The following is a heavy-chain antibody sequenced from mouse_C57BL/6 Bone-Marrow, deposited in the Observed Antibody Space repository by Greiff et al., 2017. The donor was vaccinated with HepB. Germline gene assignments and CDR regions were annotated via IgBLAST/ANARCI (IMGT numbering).Heavy chain of an antibody. CDR1: GYTFTSYW. V-gene: IGHV1-50*01. CDR2: IDPSDSYT. D-gene: IGHD2-1*01. J-gene: IGHJ4*01. Sequence: QVQLQQPGAELVKPGASVKLSCKASGYTFTSYWMQWVKQRPGQGLEWIGEIDPSDSYTNYNQKFKGKATLTVDTSSSTAYMQLSSLTSEDSAVYYCARREGYYGNEGLYAMDYWGQGTSVTVSS. CDR3: ARREGYYGNEGLYAMDY.